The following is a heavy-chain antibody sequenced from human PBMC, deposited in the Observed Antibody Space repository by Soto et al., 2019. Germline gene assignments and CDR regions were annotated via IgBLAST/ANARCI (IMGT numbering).Heavy chain of an antibody. CDR2: IFSSGST. J-gene: IGHJ4*02. D-gene: IGHD5-12*01. V-gene: IGHV4-4*07. CDR1: GGSINTFY. Sequence: SETLSLTCTVSGGSINTFYWSWVRQPAGKGLEWIGRIFSSGSTSFNPSLESRVAMSVDTSKNHFYLHLSSVTAADMAVYYCAREGSYSAYNFAHGIQLWSFDFWGQGALVTVSS. CDR3: AREGSYSAYNFAHGIQLWSFDF.